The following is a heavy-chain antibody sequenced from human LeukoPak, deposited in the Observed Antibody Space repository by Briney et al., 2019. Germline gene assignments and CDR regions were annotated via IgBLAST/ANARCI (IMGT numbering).Heavy chain of an antibody. CDR1: GDSISSRVSY. CDR3: APTRAYSSNWYYYDY. V-gene: IGHV4-39*01. J-gene: IGHJ4*02. Sequence: PSETLSLTCTLSGDSISSRVSYWGWIRQPPGKGLEWIGSMYYSGSTYYNSSHKSRLTLSVDTSRNQFSLKLSSVTAADTAVYYCAPTRAYSSNWYYYDYWGLGTLVTVSS. CDR2: MYYSGST. D-gene: IGHD6-13*01.